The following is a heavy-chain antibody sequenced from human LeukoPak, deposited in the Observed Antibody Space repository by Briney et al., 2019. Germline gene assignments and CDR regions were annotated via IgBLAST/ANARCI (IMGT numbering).Heavy chain of an antibody. CDR2: ISWNSGSI. Sequence: GGSLRLSCAASGFTFDDYAMHWVRQAPGKGLEWVSGISWNSGSIGYADSVKGRFTISRDNAKNSLYLQMNSLRAEDTALYYCAKDSSTSCDGYFQHWGQGTLVTVSS. V-gene: IGHV3-9*01. CDR3: AKDSSTSCDGYFQH. J-gene: IGHJ1*01. D-gene: IGHD2-2*01. CDR1: GFTFDDYA.